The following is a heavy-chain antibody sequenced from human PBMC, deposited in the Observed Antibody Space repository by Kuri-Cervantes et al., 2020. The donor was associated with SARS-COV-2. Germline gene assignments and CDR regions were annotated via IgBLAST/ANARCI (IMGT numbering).Heavy chain of an antibody. Sequence: GSLRLSCAVYGGSFSGYYWSWIRQPPGKGLEWIGSIYYSGSTYYSPSLKSRVTISVDTSKNQFSLKLSSVTAADTAVYYCARHPVTPPRDAFDIWGQGTMVTVSS. D-gene: IGHD4-23*01. J-gene: IGHJ3*02. CDR3: ARHPVTPPRDAFDI. V-gene: IGHV4-34*01. CDR2: IYYSGST. CDR1: GGSFSGYY.